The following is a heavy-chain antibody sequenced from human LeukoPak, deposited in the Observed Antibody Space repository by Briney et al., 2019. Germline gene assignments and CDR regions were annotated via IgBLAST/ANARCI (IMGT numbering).Heavy chain of an antibody. Sequence: PSETLSLTCAVYGESFSGYYWNWIRQPSGKGLEWIGEINHTGGTNYNPSLKSRVTISADTSKNQFSLNLSSVTAADTAVYYCVRQRVVGFYDPFDFWGQGTLVTVSS. CDR2: INHTGGT. CDR3: VRQRVVGFYDPFDF. D-gene: IGHD2/OR15-2a*01. CDR1: GESFSGYY. V-gene: IGHV4-34*01. J-gene: IGHJ4*02.